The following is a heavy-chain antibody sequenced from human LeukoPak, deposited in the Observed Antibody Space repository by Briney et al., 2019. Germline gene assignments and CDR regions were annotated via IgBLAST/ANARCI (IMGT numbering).Heavy chain of an antibody. CDR2: ISSNGGST. CDR3: VKGVIMITFGGVTLGDY. J-gene: IGHJ4*02. V-gene: IGHV3-64D*06. CDR1: GFTFSSYA. D-gene: IGHD3-16*01. Sequence: GGSLRLSCSASGFTFSSYAMHWVRQAPGKGLEDVSAISSNGGSTYYADSVKGRFTISRDNSKNTLYLQMSSLRAEDTAVYYCVKGVIMITFGGVTLGDYWGQGTLVTVSS.